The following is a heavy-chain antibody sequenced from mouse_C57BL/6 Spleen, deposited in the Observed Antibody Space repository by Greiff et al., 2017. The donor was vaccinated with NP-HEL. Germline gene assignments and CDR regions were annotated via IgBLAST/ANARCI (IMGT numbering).Heavy chain of an antibody. CDR3: TRDNNWNFDY. Sequence: EVQRVESGEGLVKPGGSLKLSCAASGFTFSSYVMSWVRQTPEKRLEWVAYISSGGDYIYYADTVKGRFTISRDNARNTLYLQMSSLKSEDTAMYYCTRDNNWNFDYWGQGTTLTVSS. J-gene: IGHJ2*01. CDR2: ISSGGDYI. V-gene: IGHV5-9-1*02. D-gene: IGHD4-1*01. CDR1: GFTFSSYV.